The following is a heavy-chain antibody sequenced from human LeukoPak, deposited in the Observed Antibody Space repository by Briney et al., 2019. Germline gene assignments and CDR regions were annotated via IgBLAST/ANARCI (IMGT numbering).Heavy chain of an antibody. V-gene: IGHV4-34*01. CDR2: INHSGST. D-gene: IGHD4-17*01. J-gene: IGHJ4*02. CDR1: GGSFSGYY. CDR3: ARRAYGIPY. Sequence: SETLSLTCAVYGGSFSGYYWSWIRQPPGKGLEWIGEINHSGSTNYNPSLKSRVTISVDTSKNQFSLKLSSVTAADTAVYYCARRAYGIPYWGQGTLVTVSS.